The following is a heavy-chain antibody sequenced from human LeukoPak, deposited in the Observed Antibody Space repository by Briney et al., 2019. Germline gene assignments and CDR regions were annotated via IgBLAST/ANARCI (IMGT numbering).Heavy chain of an antibody. D-gene: IGHD5-24*01. CDR1: GFTFSSYG. Sequence: GGSLRLSCAASGFTFSSYGMSWVRQAPGKGLEWVSGIIPSGHTTYYADSVRGRFTISRDNSRNTLYLQMNSLRAEDTAVYYCAKDDRWLQFCCWGQGTLVTVSA. CDR3: AKDDRWLQFCC. V-gene: IGHV3-23*01. J-gene: IGHJ4*02. CDR2: IIPSGHTT.